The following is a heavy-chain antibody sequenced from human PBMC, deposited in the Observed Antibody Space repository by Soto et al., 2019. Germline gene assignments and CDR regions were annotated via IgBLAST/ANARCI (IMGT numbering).Heavy chain of an antibody. D-gene: IGHD5-18*01. CDR3: ASVYGYGRYYYYYGMDV. V-gene: IGHV1-3*01. Sequence: WASVKVSCKASGYTFTSYAMHWVRQAPGQRLEWMGWINAGNGNTKYSQKFQGRVTITRDTSASTAYMELSSLRSEDTAVYYCASVYGYGRYYYYYGMDVWGQGSTVRVAS. CDR2: INAGNGNT. CDR1: GYTFTSYA. J-gene: IGHJ6*02.